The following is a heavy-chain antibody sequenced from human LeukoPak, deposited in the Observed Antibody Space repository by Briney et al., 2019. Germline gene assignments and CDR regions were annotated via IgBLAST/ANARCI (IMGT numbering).Heavy chain of an antibody. V-gene: IGHV4-34*01. CDR2: INHSGST. J-gene: IGHJ4*02. CDR3: ARAPAYSSSWYDYFDY. CDR1: GVSFSGYY. Sequence: SETLSLTCAVYGVSFSGYYWSWIRQPPGKGLEWIGEINHSGSTNYNPSLKSRVTISVDTSKHQFSLKLSSVTAADTAVYYCARAPAYSSSWYDYFDYWGQGTLVSVSS. D-gene: IGHD6-13*01.